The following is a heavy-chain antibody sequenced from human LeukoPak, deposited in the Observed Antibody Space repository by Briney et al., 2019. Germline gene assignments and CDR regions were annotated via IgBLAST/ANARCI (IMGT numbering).Heavy chain of an antibody. CDR3: ARGFCSSTSCYLYWFDP. CDR2: MNPNRGTT. D-gene: IGHD2-2*01. V-gene: IGHV1-8*01. CDR1: GYIFTTYD. J-gene: IGHJ5*02. Sequence: ASVKVSCKASGYIFTTYDINCVRQSTGQGLEWMGWMNPNRGTTGYAQKFQGRVTMTRNTSISTAYMELSSLRSEDTAVYYCARGFCSSTSCYLYWFDPWGQGTLVTVSS.